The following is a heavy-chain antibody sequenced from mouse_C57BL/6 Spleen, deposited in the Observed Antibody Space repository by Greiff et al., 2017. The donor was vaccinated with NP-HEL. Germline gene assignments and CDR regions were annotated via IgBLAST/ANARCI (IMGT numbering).Heavy chain of an antibody. Sequence: EVKLVESGGGLVKPGGSLKLSCAASGFTFSSYAMSWVRQTPEKRLEWVATISDGGSYSYYPDNVKGRFTISRDNAKNNLYLQMSHLKSEDTAMYYCARGNYYGYYFDYWGQGTTLTVSS. D-gene: IGHD1-1*01. CDR3: ARGNYYGYYFDY. CDR2: ISDGGSYS. CDR1: GFTFSSYA. V-gene: IGHV5-4*03. J-gene: IGHJ2*01.